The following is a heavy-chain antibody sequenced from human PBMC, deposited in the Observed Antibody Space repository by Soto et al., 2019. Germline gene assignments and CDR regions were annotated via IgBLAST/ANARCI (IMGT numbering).Heavy chain of an antibody. Sequence: QVQLVESGGGVVQPGRSLRLSCAASGFTFSHFGMHWVRQAPGKGLESVAIIWYDGSHEYYADSVKGRFTISRDNSNNTLSLQMNSLTAEDTALYYCARDSAAGRGLDYWGQGTLVTVSS. D-gene: IGHD6-19*01. CDR1: GFTFSHFG. J-gene: IGHJ4*02. CDR2: IWYDGSHE. CDR3: ARDSAAGRGLDY. V-gene: IGHV3-33*01.